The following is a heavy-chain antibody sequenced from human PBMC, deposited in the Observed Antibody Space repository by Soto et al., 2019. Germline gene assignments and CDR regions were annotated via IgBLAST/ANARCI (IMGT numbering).Heavy chain of an antibody. V-gene: IGHV4-4*07. Sequence: SETLSLSCSVSGGSINSYWWSWTRQPAGKGLEWIGRVYSSGTTDYNPSLNSRATMSVETSKNQFSLKLTSVTAADTAVYYCARDIGSYAYAEGYWGQGIQVTVSS. CDR3: ARDIGSYAYAEGY. CDR2: VYSSGTT. J-gene: IGHJ4*02. CDR1: GGSINSYW. D-gene: IGHD2-2*01.